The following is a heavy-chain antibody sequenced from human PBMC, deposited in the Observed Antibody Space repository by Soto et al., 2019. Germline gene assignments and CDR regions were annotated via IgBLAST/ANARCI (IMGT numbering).Heavy chain of an antibody. Sequence: QVQLVQSGAEVKKPGASVKVSCKTSGYTFTNYYMHWVRQAPGQGLEWMGIINPSCGGTTYAQKFQSRVSMSTYTSISCVYSELGCWRSWVPGGYCCARIGATKGAYYFATGGQGTLVTDSS. CDR1: GYTFTNYY. CDR2: INPSCGGT. D-gene: IGHD2-15*01. J-gene: IGHJ4*02. V-gene: IGHV1-46*01. CDR3: ARIGATKGAYYFAT.